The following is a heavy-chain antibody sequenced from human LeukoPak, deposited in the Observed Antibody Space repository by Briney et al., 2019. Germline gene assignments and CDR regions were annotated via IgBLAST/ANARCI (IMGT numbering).Heavy chain of an antibody. D-gene: IGHD6-19*01. J-gene: IGHJ4*02. Sequence: PSQTLSLTCTVSGGSISNGGYFWSWIRQPPGKGLEWLGYIFHSGSTYYNPPLKSRVSISVDRSKNQFSLRLSSVTAADTAVYHCARDSSGHAVDYWGQGTLVTVSS. CDR2: IFHSGST. CDR3: ARDSSGHAVDY. V-gene: IGHV4-30-2*01. CDR1: GGSISNGGYF.